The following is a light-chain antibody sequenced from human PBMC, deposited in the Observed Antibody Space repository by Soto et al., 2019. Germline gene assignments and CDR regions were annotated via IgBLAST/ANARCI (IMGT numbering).Light chain of an antibody. CDR3: SSYTSTSTYV. Sequence: QSALTQPASVSGSPGQSITISCTGTSSDVGGYNYVSWYQQYPGKAPRLIIYHVSNPPSGVSDRFSGSKSGNSAPLTISGLQAEDEADYYCSSYTSTSTYVFGTGTKVTVL. CDR1: SSDVGGYNY. CDR2: HVS. J-gene: IGLJ1*01. V-gene: IGLV2-14*01.